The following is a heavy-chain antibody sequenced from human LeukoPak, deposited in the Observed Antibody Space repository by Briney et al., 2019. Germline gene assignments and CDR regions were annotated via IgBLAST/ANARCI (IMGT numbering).Heavy chain of an antibody. CDR2: IRHDESEI. J-gene: IGHJ4*02. CDR1: GFTFTNYW. V-gene: IGHV3-7*03. CDR3: AKDGFVPPPHSISSGRPYYFDY. Sequence: GGSLRLSCAASGFTFTNYWMSWVRQPPGKGLEWVANIRHDESEIYYVDSVKGRFTISRDNPKDSLFLQVNSLRAEDTAIYYCAKDGFVPPPHSISSGRPYYFDYWGQGILVTVSS. D-gene: IGHD6-13*01.